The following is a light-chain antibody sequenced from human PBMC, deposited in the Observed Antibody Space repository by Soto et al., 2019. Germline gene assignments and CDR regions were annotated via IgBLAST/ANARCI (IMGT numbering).Light chain of an antibody. CDR1: SSDVGSSNG. V-gene: IGLV2-18*02. J-gene: IGLJ1*01. CDR2: AVT. Sequence: QSDLTQPPSVSGSPGQSVASSCTGTSSDVGSSNGVSWYQQPPGTSPKLMIYAVTNRPSGVPDRFSGFKSGNTSSLTISALLAYYFSYYYCPSYPSSGTSLLATGPEFTV. CDR3: PSYPSSGTSL.